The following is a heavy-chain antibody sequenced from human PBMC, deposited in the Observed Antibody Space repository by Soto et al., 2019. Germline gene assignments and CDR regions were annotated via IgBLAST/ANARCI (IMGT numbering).Heavy chain of an antibody. Sequence: QVQLQESGPGLVKPSETLSLTCAVSGDSVSTDNYYWSWIRQPPGKGLEWIGYIYYSGTTNYNSYLKSRLSLSVDMSKNQFSLKLASVTAADTAVYFCARSQRGRTAFTFDYWGQGALVTVSS. J-gene: IGHJ4*02. V-gene: IGHV4-61*01. CDR3: ARSQRGRTAFTFDY. D-gene: IGHD3-16*01. CDR1: GDSVSTDNYY. CDR2: IYYSGTT.